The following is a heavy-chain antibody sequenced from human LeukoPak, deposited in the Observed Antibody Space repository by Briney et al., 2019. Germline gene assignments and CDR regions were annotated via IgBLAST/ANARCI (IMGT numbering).Heavy chain of an antibody. Sequence: ASETLSLTCAVYGGSFSGYYWSWIRQPPGKGLEWIGEINHSGSTNYNPSLKSRVTISVDTSKNQFSLKLSSVTAADTAVYYCATRGELNWFDPWGQGTLVTVSS. CDR3: ATRGELNWFDP. V-gene: IGHV4-34*01. D-gene: IGHD3-10*01. CDR2: INHSGST. CDR1: GGSFSGYY. J-gene: IGHJ5*02.